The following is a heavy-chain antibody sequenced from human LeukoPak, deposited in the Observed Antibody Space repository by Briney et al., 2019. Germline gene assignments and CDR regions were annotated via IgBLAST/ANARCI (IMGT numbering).Heavy chain of an antibody. CDR2: TYYRSKWYN. J-gene: IGHJ5*02. CDR1: GDSVSSNSAA. CDR3: ARDEQYSKWFDP. Sequence: SQTLSLTCAISGDSVSSNSAAWNWIRQSPSRGLEWLGRTYYRSKWYNDYAVSVKSRITINPDTSKNQFSLQLNSVTPEDTAVDSCARDEQYSKWFDPWEKEPLVTVPS. D-gene: IGHD6-19*01. V-gene: IGHV6-1*01.